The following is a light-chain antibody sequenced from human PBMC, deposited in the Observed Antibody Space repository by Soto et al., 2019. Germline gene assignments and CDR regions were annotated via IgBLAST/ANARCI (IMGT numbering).Light chain of an antibody. V-gene: IGKV1-39*01. CDR1: ESISNN. J-gene: IGKJ3*01. CDR2: AAS. Sequence: DIQMTQSPSSLSASVGDRVTTTCRASESISNNLNWYQHKPGKAPKVLIYAASSLQSGVPSRFSGSGSGTDFILTITSLQAEDFATYYCQQSYSSLGFTFGPGTKVDL. CDR3: QQSYSSLGFT.